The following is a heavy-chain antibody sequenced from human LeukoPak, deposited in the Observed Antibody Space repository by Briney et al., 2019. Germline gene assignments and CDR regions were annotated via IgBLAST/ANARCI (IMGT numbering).Heavy chain of an antibody. J-gene: IGHJ3*02. Sequence: SETLSLTCTVSGGSVSSYFWSWIRQPPGKGLEWIGYIYTSGSTNYNPSLRSRVTISVDTSKNQFSLNLSSVTAADTAVYYCASDGEDSWSFAGAFDIWGQGTMVTVSS. D-gene: IGHD3-16*01. V-gene: IGHV4-4*09. CDR1: GGSVSSYF. CDR2: IYTSGST. CDR3: ASDGEDSWSFAGAFDI.